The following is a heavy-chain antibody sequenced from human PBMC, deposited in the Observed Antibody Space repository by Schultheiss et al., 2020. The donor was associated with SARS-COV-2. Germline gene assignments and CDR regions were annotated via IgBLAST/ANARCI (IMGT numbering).Heavy chain of an antibody. D-gene: IGHD3-16*01. CDR2: ISSGGTST. CDR3: VRGFKMWGRDADALDI. J-gene: IGHJ3*02. CDR1: GFTFVNYA. V-gene: IGHV3-64D*06. Sequence: GGSLRLSCSASGFTFVNYAIHWVRQAPGKGLEFVSGISSGGTSTFYADSVKGRFTISRDNSNSTVSLQMSSLRVDDTAVFFCVRGFKMWGRDADALDIWGQGTTVTVSS.